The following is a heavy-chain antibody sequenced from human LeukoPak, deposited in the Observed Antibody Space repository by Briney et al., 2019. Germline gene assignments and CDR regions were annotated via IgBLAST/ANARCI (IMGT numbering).Heavy chain of an antibody. D-gene: IGHD4-17*01. CDR3: AREGTVTRIDY. CDR1: GGSVSSGSYY. J-gene: IGHJ4*02. CDR2: IYYSGST. V-gene: IGHV4-61*01. Sequence: SETLSLTCTVSGGSVSSGSYYWSWIRQPPGKGLEWIGYIYYSGSTNYNPSLKSRVTISVDTSKNQFSLKLSPVTAADTAVYYCAREGTVTRIDYWGQGTLVTVSS.